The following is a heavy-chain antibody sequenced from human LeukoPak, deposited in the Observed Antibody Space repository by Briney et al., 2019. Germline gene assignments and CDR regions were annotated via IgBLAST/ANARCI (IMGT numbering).Heavy chain of an antibody. CDR2: IYYSGST. Sequence: SETLSLTCTVSGGSISSGDYYWSWIRQPPGKGLEWIGYIYYSGSTYYNPSLKSRVTISVDTSKNQFSLKLSSVTAADTAVYYCARAGYSSSYHFDYWGRGTLVTVSS. J-gene: IGHJ4*02. D-gene: IGHD6-6*01. V-gene: IGHV4-30-4*08. CDR3: ARAGYSSSYHFDY. CDR1: GGSISSGDYY.